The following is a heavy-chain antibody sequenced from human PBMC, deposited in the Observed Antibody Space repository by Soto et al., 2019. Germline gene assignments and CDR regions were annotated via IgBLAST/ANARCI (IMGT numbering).Heavy chain of an antibody. CDR3: ARGRFGYYYYGMDV. CDR2: IYHSGST. Sequence: PSETLSLTCAVSGGSISSGGYSWSWIRQPPGKGLEWIGYIYHSGSTYYNPSLKSRVTISVDRSKNQFSLKLSSVTAADTAVYYCARGRFGYYYYGMDVWGQGTTVTVSS. CDR1: GGSISSGGYS. V-gene: IGHV4-30-2*01. J-gene: IGHJ6*02. D-gene: IGHD3-10*01.